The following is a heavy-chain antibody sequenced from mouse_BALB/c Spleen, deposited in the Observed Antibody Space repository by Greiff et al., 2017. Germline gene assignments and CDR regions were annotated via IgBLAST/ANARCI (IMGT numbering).Heavy chain of an antibody. J-gene: IGHJ3*01. CDR1: GFTFSDYY. D-gene: IGHD2-14*01. CDR3: ARDQDYRYDVKRWFAY. CDR2: ISDGGSYT. Sequence: EVQLVESGGGLVKPGGSLKLSCAASGFTFSDYYMYWVRQTPEKRLEWVATISDGGSYTYYPDSVKGRFTISRDNAKNNLYLQMSSLKSEDTAMYYCARDQDYRYDVKRWFAYWGQGTLVTVSA. V-gene: IGHV5-4*02.